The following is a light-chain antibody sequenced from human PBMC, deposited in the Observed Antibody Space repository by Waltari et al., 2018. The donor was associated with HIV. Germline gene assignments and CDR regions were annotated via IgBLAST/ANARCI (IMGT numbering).Light chain of an antibody. J-gene: IGKJ3*01. CDR1: QRLSSS. CDR2: EAS. CDR3: QSRTKWPPT. Sequence: IVLTQFPATLSLSPGATPALSCRASQRLSSSLAWYQHIAGQAPRLLIYEASKRATGVPDRFSGSGSGTDFILTINILEPEDFAVYYCQSRTKWPPTFGPGTKVDIK. V-gene: IGKV3-11*01.